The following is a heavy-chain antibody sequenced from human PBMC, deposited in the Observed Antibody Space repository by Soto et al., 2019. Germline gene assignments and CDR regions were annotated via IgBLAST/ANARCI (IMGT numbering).Heavy chain of an antibody. Sequence: QITLKESGPTLVKPTQTLTLTCTFSGFSLSTSGVGVGWIRQPPGKALEWLALIYWDGDKRYSPSLKSRLTITKDTSKSQVVLTMTNMDPVDTATYYCTHRRDSSWYFDYWGQRTLVTVSS. CDR3: THRRDSSWYFDY. CDR1: GFSLSTSGVG. D-gene: IGHD6-13*01. CDR2: IYWDGDK. V-gene: IGHV2-5*02. J-gene: IGHJ4*02.